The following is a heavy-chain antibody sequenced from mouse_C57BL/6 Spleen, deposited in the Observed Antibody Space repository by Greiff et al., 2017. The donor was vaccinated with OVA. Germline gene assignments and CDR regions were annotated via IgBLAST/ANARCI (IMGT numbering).Heavy chain of an antibody. J-gene: IGHJ1*03. CDR1: GFTFGDYY. CDR2: INYDGSST. V-gene: IGHV5-16*01. Sequence: EVKLVESEGGLVQPGSSMKLSCTASGFTFGDYYMAWVRQVPEKGLEWVANINYDGSSTYYLDSLKSRFIISRDNAKNILYLQMSSLKSEDTATYYCAREGLGRGYFDVWGTGTTVTVSS. CDR3: AREGLGRGYFDV. D-gene: IGHD4-1*01.